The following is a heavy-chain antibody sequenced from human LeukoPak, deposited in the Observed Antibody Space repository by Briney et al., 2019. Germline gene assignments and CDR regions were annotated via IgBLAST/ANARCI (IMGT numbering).Heavy chain of an antibody. J-gene: IGHJ4*02. D-gene: IGHD1-20*01. CDR3: ARAYNWKYDY. V-gene: IGHV3-74*01. CDR2: INSDGSST. Sequence: PGGSLRLSCAASGFTFSSHWMHWVRQAPGKGLVWVSRINSDGSSTSYADSVKGRFTISRDNAKNTLYPQMNSLRAEDTAVHYCARAYNWKYDYWGQGTLVTVSS. CDR1: GFTFSSHW.